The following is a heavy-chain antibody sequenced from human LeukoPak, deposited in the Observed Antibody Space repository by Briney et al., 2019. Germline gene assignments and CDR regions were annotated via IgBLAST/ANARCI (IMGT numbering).Heavy chain of an antibody. J-gene: IGHJ6*04. CDR2: ISAGGST. Sequence: GGSLRLSCEASGFSVTNNYISWVRQPPGKGLEWISVISAGGSTYYTDTVKGRFTTTRDNSKSTVYLQMDRLTPEDTAVYYCARDPTAARGWGRGNTVTVSS. V-gene: IGHV3-53*01. CDR3: ARDPTAARG. D-gene: IGHD1-14*01. CDR1: GFSVTNNY.